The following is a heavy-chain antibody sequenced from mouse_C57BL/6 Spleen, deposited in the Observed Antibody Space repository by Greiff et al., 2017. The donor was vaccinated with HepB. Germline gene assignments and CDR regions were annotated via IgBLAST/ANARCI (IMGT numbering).Heavy chain of an antibody. CDR1: GFTFSSYA. Sequence: EVKLQESGGGLVKPGGSLKLSCAASGFTFSSYAMSWVRQTPEKRLEWVATISDGGSYTYYPDNVKGRFTISRDNAKNNLYLQMSHLKSEDTAMYYCARITTVVATFDYWGQGTTLTVSS. D-gene: IGHD1-1*01. CDR2: ISDGGSYT. V-gene: IGHV5-4*03. J-gene: IGHJ2*01. CDR3: ARITTVVATFDY.